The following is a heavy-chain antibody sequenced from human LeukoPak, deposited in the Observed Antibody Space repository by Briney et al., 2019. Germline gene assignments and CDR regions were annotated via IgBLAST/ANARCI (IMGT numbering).Heavy chain of an antibody. CDR2: ISYDGSNK. V-gene: IGHV3-30*18. CDR1: GFTFSSYG. D-gene: IGHD3-22*01. J-gene: IGHJ4*02. Sequence: GGSLRLSCAASGFTFSSYGMHWVRQAPGKGLEWVAVISYDGSNKYYADSVKGRFTISRDNSKNTLYLQMNSLRAEDTAVYYCAKHLRVVVVITEYYFDYWGQGTLVTVSS. CDR3: AKHLRVVVVITEYYFDY.